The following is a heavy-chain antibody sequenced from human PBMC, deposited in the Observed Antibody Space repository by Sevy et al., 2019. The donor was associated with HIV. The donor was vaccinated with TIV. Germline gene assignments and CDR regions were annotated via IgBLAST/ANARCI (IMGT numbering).Heavy chain of an antibody. Sequence: GGSLRVSCTSSGFTFSSYAMNWVRQAPGKGLEWVSTISHSGDSTYYADSVKGRFTISRDNSENTLYLQMNSLRAEDTALYYCAGRKVGDFWSGSIRGPWAGGPLFDYWGQGTLVTVSS. J-gene: IGHJ4*02. D-gene: IGHD3-3*01. CDR3: AGRKVGDFWSGSIRGPWAGGPLFDY. V-gene: IGHV3-23*01. CDR2: ISHSGDST. CDR1: GFTFSSYA.